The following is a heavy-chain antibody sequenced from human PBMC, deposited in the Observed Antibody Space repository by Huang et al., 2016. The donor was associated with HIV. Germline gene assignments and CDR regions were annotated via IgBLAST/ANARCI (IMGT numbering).Heavy chain of an antibody. CDR2: IKPGGPT. D-gene: IGHD3-3*01. J-gene: IGHJ6*02. CDR1: GASFNTYY. Sequence: QVRLEQWGQGLLKPSENLSLTCAVYGASFNTYYWSWVRQSPAKGLEWIGEIKPGGPTNDNPQCKSVGTRTVDTSKKQFYLKFRAMTAADAAIYYCARMPTPSYYDTWSLSPVEEDFFYYNLDVWGQGTPVSVSS. V-gene: IGHV4-34*02. CDR3: ARMPTPSYYDTWSLSPVEEDFFYYNLDV.